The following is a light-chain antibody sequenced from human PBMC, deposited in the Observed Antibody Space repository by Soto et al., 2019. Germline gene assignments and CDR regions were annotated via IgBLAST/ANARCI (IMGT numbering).Light chain of an antibody. Sequence: EIVVTKSPFTLSVSPGERATLYCRASQSLSSNLAWYQQKPGQAPRLLIYGASTRATGIPARFSGSGSGTEFTLTISSLQSEDFAVYYCQQYNKWPQTFGQGTKVDI. J-gene: IGKJ1*01. CDR2: GAS. CDR1: QSLSSN. CDR3: QQYNKWPQT. V-gene: IGKV3-15*01.